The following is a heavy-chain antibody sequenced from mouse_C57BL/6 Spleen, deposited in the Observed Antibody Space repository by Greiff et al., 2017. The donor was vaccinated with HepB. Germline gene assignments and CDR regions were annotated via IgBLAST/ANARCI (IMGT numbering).Heavy chain of an antibody. CDR3: TRLDYYGSSFFDY. D-gene: IGHD1-1*01. Sequence: VQLQQSGAELVRPGASVTLSCKASGYTFTDYEMHWVKQTPVHGLEWIGAIDPETGGTAYNQKFKGKAILTADKSSSTAYMELRSLTSEDSAVYNCTRLDYYGSSFFDYWGQGTTLTVSS. V-gene: IGHV1-15*01. CDR2: IDPETGGT. CDR1: GYTFTDYE. J-gene: IGHJ2*01.